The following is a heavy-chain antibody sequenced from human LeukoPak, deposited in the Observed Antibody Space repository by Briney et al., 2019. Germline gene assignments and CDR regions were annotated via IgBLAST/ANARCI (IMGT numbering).Heavy chain of an antibody. V-gene: IGHV3-66*01. CDR1: GFSVRGNY. CDR3: ARDPGYGLGVDYGDY. Sequence: GGSLRLSCAAYGFSVRGNYMSWVRQAPGKGLEWLSVIHRGGNTYYADSVKGRFTISRDISKNTVFLQMDSLRAEDTAVYYCARDPGYGLGVDYGDYWGQGTLVTVSS. D-gene: IGHD3-10*01. CDR2: IHRGGNT. J-gene: IGHJ4*02.